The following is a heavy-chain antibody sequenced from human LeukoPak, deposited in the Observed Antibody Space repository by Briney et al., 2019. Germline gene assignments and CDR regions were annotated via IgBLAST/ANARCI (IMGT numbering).Heavy chain of an antibody. D-gene: IGHD6-6*01. Sequence: AASVKVSCKASGYTFPGYYMRWVRQAPGQGLEWMGWINPNSGGTNYAQKVQGRVSMTRDTSISTAYMELSRLRSDDTAVYYCAREHSSSSGKVFDYWGQGTLVTVSS. V-gene: IGHV1-2*02. J-gene: IGHJ4*02. CDR1: GYTFPGYY. CDR2: INPNSGGT. CDR3: AREHSSSSGKVFDY.